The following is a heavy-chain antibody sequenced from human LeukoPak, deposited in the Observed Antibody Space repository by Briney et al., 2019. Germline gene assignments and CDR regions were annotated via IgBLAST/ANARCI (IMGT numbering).Heavy chain of an antibody. CDR1: GYSFTSYW. CDR3: ARTYYYDSSGYYTYYFDY. CDR2: IYPGDSDT. V-gene: IGHV5-51*01. D-gene: IGHD3-22*01. J-gene: IGHJ4*02. Sequence: GESLKVSCKGSGYSFTSYWIGWVRQMPGKGLEWMGIIYPGDSDTRYSPSFQGQVTISADKSISTAYLQWSSLKASDTAMYYCARTYYYDSSGYYTYYFDYWDQGTLVTVSS.